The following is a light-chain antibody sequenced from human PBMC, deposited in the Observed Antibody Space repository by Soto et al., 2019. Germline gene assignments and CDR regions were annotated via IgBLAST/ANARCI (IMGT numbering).Light chain of an antibody. V-gene: IGKV1-5*03. Sequence: DIQLTQFPSTLSASIGDRVTITCRATQTIGSWLAWYQQKPGKAPKLLIYRASNLETGVPSRFSGSGSGTEFTLTISSLQPDDFASYYCQEYKSYSPYTFGQGTRLEIK. CDR3: QEYKSYSPYT. J-gene: IGKJ2*01. CDR1: QTIGSW. CDR2: RAS.